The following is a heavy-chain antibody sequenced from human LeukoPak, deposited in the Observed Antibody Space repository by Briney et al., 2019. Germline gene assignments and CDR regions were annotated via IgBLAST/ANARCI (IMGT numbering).Heavy chain of an antibody. J-gene: IGHJ6*03. CDR1: GFTFSSYW. CDR2: IKQDGSEK. CDR3: ARDLATSGKYYYYYYMDV. D-gene: IGHD3-10*01. Sequence: GGSLRLSCAASGFTFSSYWKSWVRQAPGKGLEWVANIKQDGSEKYYVDSVKGRFTISRDNAKNSLYLQMNSLRAEDTAVYYCARDLATSGKYYYYYYMDVWGKGTTVTVSS. V-gene: IGHV3-7*01.